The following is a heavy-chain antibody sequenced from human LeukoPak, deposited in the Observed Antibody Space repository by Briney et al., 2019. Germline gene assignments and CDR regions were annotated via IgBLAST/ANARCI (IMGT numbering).Heavy chain of an antibody. CDR2: ISSSGSNI. Sequence: PGGSLRLSCAASGFPFSSYEMNWVRQAPGKGLEWVSYISSSGSNIYYADSVKGRFTISRDNAKNSLYLQMNSLRAEDTAVYYCAIGTPLDYWGQGTLVTVSS. CDR1: GFPFSSYE. CDR3: AIGTPLDY. V-gene: IGHV3-48*03. J-gene: IGHJ4*02. D-gene: IGHD2-2*01.